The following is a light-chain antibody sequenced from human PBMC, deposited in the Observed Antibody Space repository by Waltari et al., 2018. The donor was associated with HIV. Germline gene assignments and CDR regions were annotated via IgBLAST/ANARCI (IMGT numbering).Light chain of an antibody. V-gene: IGKV1-5*03. CDR1: ESVSGW. J-gene: IGKJ1*01. CDR2: EGS. CDR3: HQYNTYFPT. Sequence: DIQMTQSPSTLSASIGDRVIITCRASESVSGWLAWYQHKPGKAHKLLIYEGSTLESGVPSRFSGSGSGTEFTLTISSLQPDDFATYYCHQYNTYFPTFGQGTKVDIK.